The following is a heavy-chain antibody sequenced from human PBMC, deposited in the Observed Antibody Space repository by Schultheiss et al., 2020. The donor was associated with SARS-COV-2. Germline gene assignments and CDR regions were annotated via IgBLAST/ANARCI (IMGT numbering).Heavy chain of an antibody. CDR2: INHSGST. Sequence: SETLSLTCAVYGGSFSGYYWSWIRQPPGKGLEWIGEINHSGSTNYNPSLKSRVTISVDTSKNQFSLKLSSVTAADTAVYYCARDWGSNCVVDCKCPDYWGQGTLVTVSS. D-gene: IGHD2-21*02. V-gene: IGHV4-34*01. CDR1: GGSFSGYY. J-gene: IGHJ4*02. CDR3: ARDWGSNCVVDCKCPDY.